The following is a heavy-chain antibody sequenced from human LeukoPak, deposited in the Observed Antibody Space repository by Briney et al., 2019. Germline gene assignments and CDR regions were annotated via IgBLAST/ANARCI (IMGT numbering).Heavy chain of an antibody. CDR2: ITASGGTT. CDR1: GFTFSSYA. CDR3: AKDYLPGREYYHYMYV. J-gene: IGHJ6*03. V-gene: IGHV3-23*01. Sequence: GGSLRLSCAASGFTFSSYAMSWVRRAPGKGLEWVSDITASGGTTDSADSVKGRFTISRDNSKNTLYLQMNSLRAEDTALYYCAKDYLPGREYYHYMYVWGKGTTVTVSS. D-gene: IGHD3-16*02.